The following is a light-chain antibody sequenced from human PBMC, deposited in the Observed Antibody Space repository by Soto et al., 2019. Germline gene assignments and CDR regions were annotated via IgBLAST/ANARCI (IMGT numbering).Light chain of an antibody. CDR2: EVS. V-gene: IGLV2-8*01. CDR3: SSYAGSNNVV. J-gene: IGLJ3*02. CDR1: SGDVGGYNY. Sequence: QSALTQPPSASGSPGQSVTISYTGTSGDVGGYNYVSWYQQHPGKAPKLMISEVSERPSGVPDRFSGSKSGNTASLTVSGLQAEDEADYYCSSYAGSNNVVFGGGTKLTVL.